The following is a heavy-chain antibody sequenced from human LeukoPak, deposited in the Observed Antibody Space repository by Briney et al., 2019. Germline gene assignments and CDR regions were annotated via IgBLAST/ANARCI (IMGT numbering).Heavy chain of an antibody. CDR1: GFTFSSYW. CDR2: IKGDGSEK. CDR3: ARASDPWLQLT. D-gene: IGHD5-24*01. J-gene: IGHJ5*02. Sequence: PGGSLRLSCAASGFTFSSYWMIWVRQAPGKGLEWLGNIKGDGSEKRYADSVRGRFTISRDNAQTSLYLQMNSLRAEDTAVYYCARASDPWLQLTWGQGTLVTVSS. V-gene: IGHV3-7*05.